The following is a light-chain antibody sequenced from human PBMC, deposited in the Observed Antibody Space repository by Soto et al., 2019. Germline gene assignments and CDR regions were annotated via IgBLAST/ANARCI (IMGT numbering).Light chain of an antibody. J-gene: IGKJ1*01. CDR2: GAS. CDR1: QGVNSN. V-gene: IGKV3-15*01. CDR3: QQYKDWPST. Sequence: EIVMTQCPATPSVSPGERAPLSRRARQGVNSNLAWYQQKPGQAPRLLIYGASSRATGIPARFSGSGSGTDFTLTISSLEPEDFAVYYCQQYKDWPSTFGQGTKVDI.